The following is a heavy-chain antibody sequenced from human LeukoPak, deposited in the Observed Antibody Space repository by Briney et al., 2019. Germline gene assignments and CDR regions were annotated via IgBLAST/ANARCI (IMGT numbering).Heavy chain of an antibody. CDR1: GFTFSSYE. J-gene: IGHJ5*02. Sequence: GGSLRLSCAASGFTFSSYEMNWVRQAPGKGLEWVSYISSSGSTIYYADSVKGRFTISRDNGKNTLYLHMNSLRAEDTAVYYCAKSDWFDAWGQGTLVTVSS. CDR2: ISSSGSTI. CDR3: AKSDWFDA. V-gene: IGHV3-48*03.